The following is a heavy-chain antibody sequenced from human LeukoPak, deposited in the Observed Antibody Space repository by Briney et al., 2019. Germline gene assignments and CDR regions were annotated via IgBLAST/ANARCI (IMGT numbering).Heavy chain of an antibody. J-gene: IGHJ4*02. Sequence: SETLSLTCTVSRGSMSGFYWSWIRQPAGRGLEWIGRIFPSGISDFNPSLQSRVTMSIDTSKNQFSLRLSSVTAADTAVYYCARGQVGLLWFGELLSQGFDYWGQGTLVTVSS. CDR3: ARGQVGLLWFGELLSQGFDY. CDR1: RGSMSGFY. D-gene: IGHD3-10*01. V-gene: IGHV4-4*07. CDR2: IFPSGIS.